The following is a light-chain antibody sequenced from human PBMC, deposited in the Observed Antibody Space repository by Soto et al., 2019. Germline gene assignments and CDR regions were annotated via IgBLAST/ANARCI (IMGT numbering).Light chain of an antibody. V-gene: IGKV3-11*01. Sequence: EIVLTQSPATLSLSPGERATLSCRASQSVGTFFAWYQQKPGQAPRLLIYDASNRATGIPARFSGSGSGTDFPLTISSLEPEDFAVYYCQQCYNWPQWTFGQGTKVEIK. CDR1: QSVGTF. J-gene: IGKJ1*01. CDR2: DAS. CDR3: QQCYNWPQWT.